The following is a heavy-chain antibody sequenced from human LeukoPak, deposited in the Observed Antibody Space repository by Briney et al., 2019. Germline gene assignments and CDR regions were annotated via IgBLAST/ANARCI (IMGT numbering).Heavy chain of an antibody. CDR3: ARGTGGELLYGSGVSDY. V-gene: IGHV4-61*01. J-gene: IGHJ4*02. Sequence: SETLSLTCIVSGGSVSSGTYYWSWIRQPPGKGLEWIGYIYYSGSTNYNPSLKSRVTISVDTSKNQFSLKLSSVTAADTAVYYCARGTGGELLYGSGVSDYWGQGTLVTVSS. D-gene: IGHD3-10*01. CDR1: GGSVSSGTYY. CDR2: IYYSGST.